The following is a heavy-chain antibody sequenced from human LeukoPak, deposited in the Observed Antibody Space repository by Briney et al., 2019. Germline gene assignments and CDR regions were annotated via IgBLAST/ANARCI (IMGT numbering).Heavy chain of an antibody. Sequence: PSETLSLTCAVYGGSFSGYYWSWIRQPPGKGLEWIGEINHSGSTNYNPSLKSRVTISVDTSKNQFSLKLSSVTAADTAVYYCASGPSVTYYYYYVDVWGKGTTVTISS. V-gene: IGHV4-34*01. CDR2: INHSGST. J-gene: IGHJ6*03. CDR1: GGSFSGYY. D-gene: IGHD4-23*01. CDR3: ASGPSVTYYYYYVDV.